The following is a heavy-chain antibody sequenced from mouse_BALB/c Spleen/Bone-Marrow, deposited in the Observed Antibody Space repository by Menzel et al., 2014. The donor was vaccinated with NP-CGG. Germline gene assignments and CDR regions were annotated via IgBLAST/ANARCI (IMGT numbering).Heavy chain of an antibody. CDR3: ARYRYYGSSYARDY. V-gene: IGHV14-3*02. CDR1: GFNIKDTY. Sequence: VQLQQSGAELVKPGASVKLSCTASGFNIKDTYMHWVMQRPDQGLEWIGRIDPANGNTKYDPKFQGKATITADTSSNTAYLQLSSLTAEDTAVYYCARYRYYGSSYARDYWGQGTAVTGSS. CDR2: IDPANGNT. J-gene: IGHJ4*01. D-gene: IGHD1-1*01.